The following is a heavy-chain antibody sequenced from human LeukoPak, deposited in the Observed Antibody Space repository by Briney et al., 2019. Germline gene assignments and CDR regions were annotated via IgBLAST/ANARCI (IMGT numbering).Heavy chain of an antibody. J-gene: IGHJ4*02. Sequence: ASVKVSCKASGYTFTGYYMHWARQAPGQGLEWMGWINPNSGGTKYAQKFQGRVTMTRDTSISTAYMELSSLRSDDTAVYYCARIVTLTGEVRVAYWGQGTLVKVSS. CDR3: ARIVTLTGEVRVAY. CDR2: INPNSGGT. D-gene: IGHD7-27*01. CDR1: GYTFTGYY. V-gene: IGHV1-2*02.